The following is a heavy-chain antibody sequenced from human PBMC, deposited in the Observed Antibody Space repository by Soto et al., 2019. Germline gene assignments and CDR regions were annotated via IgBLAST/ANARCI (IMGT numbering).Heavy chain of an antibody. CDR3: ARVYCSGGSCYKGFDY. CDR2: IYYSGST. J-gene: IGHJ4*02. D-gene: IGHD2-15*01. V-gene: IGHV4-61*01. CDR1: DGSVSSGSYY. Sequence: SETLSLTCTVSDGSVSSGSYYWSWIRQPPGKGLEWIGYIYYSGSTNDNPSLKSRVTISVDTSKNQFSLKLSSVTAADTAVYYCARVYCSGGSCYKGFDYWGQGTLVTVSS.